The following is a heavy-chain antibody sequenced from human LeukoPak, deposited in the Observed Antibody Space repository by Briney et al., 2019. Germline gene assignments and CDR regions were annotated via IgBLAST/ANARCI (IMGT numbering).Heavy chain of an antibody. J-gene: IGHJ4*02. CDR3: ARGWISGDVSEYYFEI. CDR1: GYTFTSYD. V-gene: IGHV1-8*01. D-gene: IGHD5/OR15-5a*01. CDR2: MGARHGYT. Sequence: ASVKVSCKASGYTFTSYDINWVRQTPGQGLEWMGWMGARHGYTGSAQRFQGRITMTRDTSISTAYMELSSLTSDDTAVYYCARGWISGDVSEYYFEIWGQGILVTVSS.